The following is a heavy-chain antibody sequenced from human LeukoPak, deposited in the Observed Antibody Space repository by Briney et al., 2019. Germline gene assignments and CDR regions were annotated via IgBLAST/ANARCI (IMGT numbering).Heavy chain of an antibody. CDR3: ATSIAAAYYYFDY. Sequence: SSETLSLTCTVSGGSISSYYWSWIRQPAGKGLEWIGRIYTSGSTNYNPPLKSRVTMSVDTSKNQFSLKLSSVTAADTAVYYCATSIAAAYYYFDYWGQGTLVTVSS. V-gene: IGHV4-4*07. J-gene: IGHJ4*02. CDR1: GGSISSYY. CDR2: IYTSGST. D-gene: IGHD6-13*01.